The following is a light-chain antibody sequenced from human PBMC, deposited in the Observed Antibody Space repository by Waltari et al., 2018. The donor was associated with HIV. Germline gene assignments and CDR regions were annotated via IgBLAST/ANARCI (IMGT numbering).Light chain of an antibody. V-gene: IGLV2-14*01. CDR2: EVS. J-gene: IGLJ3*02. CDR1: SSDVGGYNY. CDR3: SSYTSSSTFV. Sequence: QSALTQPASVSGSPGQSITISCTGTSSDVGGYNYVSWYQQHPGKAPKLMIYEVSKRTAGFSNRFSGSNSGNTASLTIAGLQAEDEADYYCSSYTSSSTFVFGGGTKLTVL.